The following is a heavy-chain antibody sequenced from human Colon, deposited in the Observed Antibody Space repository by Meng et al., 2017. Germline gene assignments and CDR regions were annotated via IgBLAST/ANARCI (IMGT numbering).Heavy chain of an antibody. CDR1: GYTFTRYP. CDR2: ISAGNGNT. V-gene: IGHV1-3*01. Sequence: QVQLVQSGAEVKKPGASVKVSCKTSGYTFTRYPIHWVRQAPGLRLEWMGLISAGNGNTKYSQKFQGRVTITRDTSASTSYMEFSGLTSEDTAVDYCARGEEGDTWGQGTLVTVSS. D-gene: IGHD3-10*01. CDR3: ARGEEGDT. J-gene: IGHJ4*02.